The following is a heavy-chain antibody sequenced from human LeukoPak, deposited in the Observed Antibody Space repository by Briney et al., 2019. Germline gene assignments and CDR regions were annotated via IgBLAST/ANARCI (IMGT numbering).Heavy chain of an antibody. CDR1: GVSISSGGYY. Sequence: SETLSLTCTVSGVSISSGGYYWSWIRQHPGKGLEWIGYIHYSGSTYYNPSLKSRVTKLVDTTKSQFSLKLSSVTAADTAVYYCARESLGNLYFDYWGQGTLVTVSS. CDR3: ARESLGNLYFDY. D-gene: IGHD7-27*01. V-gene: IGHV4-31*03. J-gene: IGHJ4*02. CDR2: IHYSGST.